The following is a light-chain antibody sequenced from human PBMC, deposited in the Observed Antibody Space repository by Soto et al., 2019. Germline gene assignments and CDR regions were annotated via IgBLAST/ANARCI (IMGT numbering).Light chain of an antibody. Sequence: QSVLTQSSSASASLGSSVKLTCTLSSGHSSYIIAWHQQQPGKAPRYLMKLEGSGSYNKGSGVPDRFSGSSSGADRYLTISDLQVEDEADYYCCSWDGNYPNWVFGGGTKLTVL. J-gene: IGLJ3*02. CDR3: CSWDGNYPNWV. CDR1: SGHSSYI. V-gene: IGLV4-60*02. CDR2: LEGSGSY.